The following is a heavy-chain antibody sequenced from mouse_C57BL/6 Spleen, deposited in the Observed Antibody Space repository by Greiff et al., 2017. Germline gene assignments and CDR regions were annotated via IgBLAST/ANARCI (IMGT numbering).Heavy chain of an antibody. Sequence: EVQWVESGGGLVKPGGSLKLSCAASGFTFSSYAMSWVRQTPEKRLEWVATISDGGSYTYYPDNVKGRFTISRDNAKNNLYLQMSHLKSEDTAMYYCARDGLGRGDYFDYWGQGTTLTVSS. CDR3: ARDGLGRGDYFDY. J-gene: IGHJ2*01. CDR2: ISDGGSYT. D-gene: IGHD4-1*01. CDR1: GFTFSSYA. V-gene: IGHV5-4*01.